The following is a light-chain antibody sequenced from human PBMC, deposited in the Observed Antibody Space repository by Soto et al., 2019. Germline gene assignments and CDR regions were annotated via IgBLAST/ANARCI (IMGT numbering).Light chain of an antibody. Sequence: QPVLTQPASLSASPGASASLTCTLRSGINVVTYKIYWFQQKPGSPPQYLLKYKSDSDKQQGSGVPSRFSGSKDASANAGILLISGLLSEDEADYYCMVWHSSTWVFGGGTKLTVL. CDR1: SGINVVTYK. V-gene: IGLV5-45*01. J-gene: IGLJ3*02. CDR3: MVWHSSTWV. CDR2: YKSDSDK.